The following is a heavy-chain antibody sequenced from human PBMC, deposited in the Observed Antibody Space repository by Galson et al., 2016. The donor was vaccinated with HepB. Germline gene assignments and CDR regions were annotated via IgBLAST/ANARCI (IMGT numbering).Heavy chain of an antibody. D-gene: IGHD5-18*01. Sequence: SLRLSCAASGFNVSSYSMSWVRQAPGKGLEWVSLIYSGGNTQHADSVRGRFAISRDNSKNTVYLQMYRLSAEDTAIYYCARDGAWYSYGYIPFDYWGQGMLVTVSS. CDR1: GFNVSSYS. CDR3: ARDGAWYSYGYIPFDY. J-gene: IGHJ4*02. V-gene: IGHV3-66*01. CDR2: IYSGGNT.